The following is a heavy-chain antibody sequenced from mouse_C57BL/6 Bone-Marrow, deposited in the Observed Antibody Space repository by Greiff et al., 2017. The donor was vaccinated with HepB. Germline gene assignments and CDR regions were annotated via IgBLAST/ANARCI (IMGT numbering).Heavy chain of an antibody. CDR1: GYTFTSYW. J-gene: IGHJ3*01. CDR3: ARDYYGSRGFAY. CDR2: IDPSDSYT. D-gene: IGHD1-1*01. Sequence: QVQLQQPGAELVMPGASVKLSCKASGYTFTSYWMHWVKQRPGQGLEWIGEIDPSDSYTNYNQKFKGKSTLTVDKSSSTAYMQLSSLTSEGSAVYYCARDYYGSRGFAYWGQGTLVTVSA. V-gene: IGHV1-69*01.